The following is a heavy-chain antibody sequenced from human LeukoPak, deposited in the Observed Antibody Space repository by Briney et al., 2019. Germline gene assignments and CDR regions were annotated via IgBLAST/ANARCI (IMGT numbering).Heavy chain of an antibody. CDR3: ARAAPGRDGGDDFDY. CDR1: GASISSYY. V-gene: IGHV4-4*07. Sequence: SSETLSLTCTVSGASISSYYWSWIRQPAGKGLEWIGRIYTSGSTNYNPSLESRVIMSVDTSKNQFSLKLTSVTAADTAVYYCARAAPGRDGGDDFDYWGQGTLVTVSS. J-gene: IGHJ4*02. D-gene: IGHD6-13*01. CDR2: IYTSGST.